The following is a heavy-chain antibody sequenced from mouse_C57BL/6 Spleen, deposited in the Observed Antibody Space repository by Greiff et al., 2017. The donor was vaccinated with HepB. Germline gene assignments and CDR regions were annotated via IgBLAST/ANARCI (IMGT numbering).Heavy chain of an antibody. CDR3: ARSLLRPLYFDY. CDR2: IRNKANGYTT. D-gene: IGHD1-2*01. Sequence: EVQLVESGGGLVQPGGSLSLSCAASGFTFTDYYMSWVRQPPGKALEWLGFIRNKANGYTTEYSASVKGRFTISRDNSQSILYLQMNALRAEDSATYYCARSLLRPLYFDYWGQGTTLTVSS. J-gene: IGHJ2*01. CDR1: GFTFTDYY. V-gene: IGHV7-3*01.